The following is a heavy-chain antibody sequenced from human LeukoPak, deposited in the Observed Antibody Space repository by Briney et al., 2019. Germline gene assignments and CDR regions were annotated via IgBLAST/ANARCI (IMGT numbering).Heavy chain of an antibody. CDR2: ISGSGGST. Sequence: GGSLRLSCAASGFTFSSYAMSWVRQAPGKGLEWVSAISGSGGSTYYADSVKGRFTISRDNSKNTLYLQMNSLRAEDTAVYYCAKVLRFLEWSETHYYYYGMDVWGQGTTVTVSS. CDR1: GFTFSSYA. V-gene: IGHV3-23*01. D-gene: IGHD3-3*01. CDR3: AKVLRFLEWSETHYYYYGMDV. J-gene: IGHJ6*02.